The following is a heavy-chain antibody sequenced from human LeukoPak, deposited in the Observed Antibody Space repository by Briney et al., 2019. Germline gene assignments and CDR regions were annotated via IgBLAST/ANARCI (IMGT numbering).Heavy chain of an antibody. CDR2: IKSDGRT. V-gene: IGHV3-74*01. CDR3: ARALRDIVVVPAAIRGYYYYYMDV. D-gene: IGHD2-2*01. J-gene: IGHJ6*03. CDR1: GFTLSSYW. Sequence: GGSLRLSCAASGFTLSSYWMHWVRQAPGKGLVWVSRIKSDGRTNYADSVKGRFTISRDNAKNTVSLQMNSLRAEDTGVYYCARALRDIVVVPAAIRGYYYYYMDVWGKGTTVTVSS.